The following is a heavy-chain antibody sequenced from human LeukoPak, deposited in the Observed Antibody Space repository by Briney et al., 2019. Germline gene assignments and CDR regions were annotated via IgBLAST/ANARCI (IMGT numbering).Heavy chain of an antibody. CDR1: GYTFTTYY. Sequence: ASVKVSCKASGYTFTTYYIHWVRQAPLQGLEWMGWINPDSGGTNYAQKFQGRVTMTRDTSISTVYMDLSMLRSDDTAIYYCVREARAGNWFDPWGQGTLVIVSS. CDR2: INPDSGGT. V-gene: IGHV1-2*02. J-gene: IGHJ5*02. CDR3: VREARAGNWFDP.